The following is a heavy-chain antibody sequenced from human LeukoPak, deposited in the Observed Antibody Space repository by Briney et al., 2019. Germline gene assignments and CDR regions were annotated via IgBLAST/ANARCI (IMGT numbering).Heavy chain of an antibody. V-gene: IGHV3-9*01. CDR1: GFTFSSYG. J-gene: IGHJ4*02. D-gene: IGHD6-13*01. Sequence: GGSLRLSCAASGFTFSSYGMHWVRQAPGKGLEWVSGISWNSGSIGYADSVKGRFTISRDNAKNSLYLQMNSLRAEDTALYYCAKDQYTSSWAHFDYWGQGTLVTVSS. CDR2: ISWNSGSI. CDR3: AKDQYTSSWAHFDY.